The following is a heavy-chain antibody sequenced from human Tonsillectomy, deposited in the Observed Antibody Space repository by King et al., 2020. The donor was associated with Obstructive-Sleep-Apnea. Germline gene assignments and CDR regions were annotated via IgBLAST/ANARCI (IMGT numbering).Heavy chain of an antibody. CDR1: GFTFSSYG. D-gene: IGHD5-12*01. V-gene: IGHV3-30*18. CDR2: ISYDGSNK. J-gene: IGHJ3*02. CDR3: AKERTVARSRAFDI. Sequence: VQLVESGGGVVQPGRSLRLSCAASGFTFSSYGMHWVRQAPGKGLEWVAVISYDGSNKYYADSVKGRFTISRDNPKNTLYLQMNSLRAEDTAVYYCAKERTVARSRAFDIWGQGTRVTVSS.